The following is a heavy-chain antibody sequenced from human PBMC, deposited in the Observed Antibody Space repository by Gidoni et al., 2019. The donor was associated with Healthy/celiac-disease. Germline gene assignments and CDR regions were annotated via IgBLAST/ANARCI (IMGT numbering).Heavy chain of an antibody. J-gene: IGHJ4*02. D-gene: IGHD3-16*02. Sequence: EVQLLESGGGLVQPGGSLRLSCAASGFTFSSYAMSWVRQAPGKGLEWVSAISGSGGSTYYADSVKGRFTIYRDNYKNTLYLQMNCLRAEDTAVYYCANKGYPTDYWGQGTLVTVSS. CDR1: GFTFSSYA. V-gene: IGHV3-23*01. CDR2: ISGSGGST. CDR3: ANKGYPTDY.